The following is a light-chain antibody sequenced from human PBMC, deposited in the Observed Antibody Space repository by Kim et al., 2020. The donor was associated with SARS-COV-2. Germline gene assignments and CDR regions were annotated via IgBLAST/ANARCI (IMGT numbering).Light chain of an antibody. V-gene: IGKV3-15*01. CDR3: QQYNNWPLT. CDR2: GAS. CDR1: QSVSSN. J-gene: IGKJ4*01. Sequence: VSPGESAPLSCRARQSVSSNLAWYQQTPGQAPRLLIYGASTRATGIPARFSGSGSGTEFTLTISSLQSEDFAVYYCQQYNNWPLTFGGGTKVDIK.